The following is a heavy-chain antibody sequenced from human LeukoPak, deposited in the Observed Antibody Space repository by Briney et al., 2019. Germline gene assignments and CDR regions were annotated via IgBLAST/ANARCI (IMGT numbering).Heavy chain of an antibody. Sequence: SETLSLTCAVNGGSFRGYYWTWIRQPPGKGLEWIGEANHNGGTNYSPSLKSRITISVDTSKNQFSLKLNSVTAADTAAYFCARGIVLTGYASFDYWGQGTPVTVSS. CDR3: ARGIVLTGYASFDY. CDR2: ANHNGGT. V-gene: IGHV4-34*01. CDR1: GGSFRGYY. J-gene: IGHJ4*02. D-gene: IGHD2-8*02.